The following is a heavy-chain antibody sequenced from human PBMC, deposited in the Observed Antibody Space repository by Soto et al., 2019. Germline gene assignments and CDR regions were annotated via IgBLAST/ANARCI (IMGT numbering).Heavy chain of an antibody. CDR1: VFTFSTSN. D-gene: IGHD2-21*02. V-gene: IGHV3-21*01. CDR2: ISISGGYK. CDR3: ARDSRMVTTHVFDF. J-gene: IGHJ4*02. Sequence: VGSLRLSCASSVFTFSTSNMNCVRHSPGKGLEWVSFISISGGYKYYADSVKGRFTISRDNANNSLYLEMSSLRAEDTAVYYCARDSRMVTTHVFDFLGQGTLVTVSS.